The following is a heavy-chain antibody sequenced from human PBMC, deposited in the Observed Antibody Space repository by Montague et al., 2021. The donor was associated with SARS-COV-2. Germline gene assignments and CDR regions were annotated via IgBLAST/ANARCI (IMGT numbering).Heavy chain of an antibody. CDR3: ARGIQAMNMAVVVLLGGIYDFDT. V-gene: IGHV4-34*01. D-gene: IGHD3-22*01. CDR2: STHRAST. CDR1: GGSLSRYY. J-gene: IGHJ4*02. Sequence: SETLSLTCAVYGGSLSRYYWSWIRQPPGKGLEWIGESTHRASTNYNPSLKSPVTVSVDTSKNQFSLKLSSVTAADTAVYYCARGIQAMNMAVVVLLGGIYDFDTWGQGTLVAVSS.